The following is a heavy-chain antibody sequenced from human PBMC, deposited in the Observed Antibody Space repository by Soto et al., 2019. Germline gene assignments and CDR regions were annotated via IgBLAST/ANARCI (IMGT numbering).Heavy chain of an antibody. D-gene: IGHD3-3*01. Sequence: EVQLVESGGGLVQPGGSLRLSCAASGFTFSSYWMHWVRQAPGMGLVWVSRINSDGSSTSYADSVKGRFTISRDNAKNTLYLQMNSLRAEDTAVYYCARAPERITIFGVVIFDAFDIWGQGTMVTVSS. J-gene: IGHJ3*02. CDR2: INSDGSST. CDR3: ARAPERITIFGVVIFDAFDI. CDR1: GFTFSSYW. V-gene: IGHV3-74*01.